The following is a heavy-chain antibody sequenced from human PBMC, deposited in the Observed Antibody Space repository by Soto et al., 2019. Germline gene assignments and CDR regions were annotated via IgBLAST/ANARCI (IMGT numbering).Heavy chain of an antibody. J-gene: IGHJ6*02. Sequence: EVQLVESGGGLVQPGGSLRLSCAASGFTFSSYWMSGVRQAPGKGLEWVANIKLDGSEKYCVDSVKDRFTISIDKAKNSVYRQMKSLRAEDTDVYYCARDDAPTPYYDFWSGYRDRLYYYYGMDVWGQGPTVTVS. CDR1: GFTFSSYW. D-gene: IGHD3-3*01. CDR3: ARDDAPTPYYDFWSGYRDRLYYYYGMDV. CDR2: IKLDGSEK. V-gene: IGHV3-7*01.